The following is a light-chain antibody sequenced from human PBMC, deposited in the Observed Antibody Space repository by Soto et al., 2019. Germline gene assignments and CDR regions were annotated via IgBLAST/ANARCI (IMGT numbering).Light chain of an antibody. CDR3: QQSYSVLLT. CDR2: AAS. V-gene: IGKV1-39*01. CDR1: QSIRRS. Sequence: DIQMTQSPSSLSASVADRVTITCRASQSIRRSLNWYQQKPGKAPKLLIYAASSLQSGVPSRFSGSGYGTDFTLTITSLQSEDFATYYCQQSYSVLLTFGGGTKVEIK. J-gene: IGKJ4*01.